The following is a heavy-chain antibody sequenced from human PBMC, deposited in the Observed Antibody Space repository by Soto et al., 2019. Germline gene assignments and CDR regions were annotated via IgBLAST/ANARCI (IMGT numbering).Heavy chain of an antibody. J-gene: IGHJ4*02. V-gene: IGHV4-34*01. Sequence: QVQLQQWGAGLLKPSETLSLTCAVYGGSFSGYYWSWIRQPPGKGLEWIGEINHSGSTNYNPALKCRVTISVDTSKIPFALNLSSVTVADTAVYYCAHTVYVWGSYSYTVDYWGQGTLVTVSS. D-gene: IGHD3-16*02. CDR3: AHTVYVWGSYSYTVDY. CDR1: GGSFSGYY. CDR2: INHSGST.